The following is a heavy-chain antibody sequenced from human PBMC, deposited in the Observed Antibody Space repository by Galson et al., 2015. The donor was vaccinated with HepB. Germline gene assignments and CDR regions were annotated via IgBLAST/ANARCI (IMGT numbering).Heavy chain of an antibody. D-gene: IGHD2-2*01. Sequence: SLRLSCAASGFTFSSYAMHWVRQAPGKGLEWVAVISYDGGNKYYADSVKGRFTISRDNSKNTLYLQMNSLRAEDTAVYYCARDEGDIVVVPAANFVSWGIDYWGQGTLVTVSS. CDR1: GFTFSSYA. J-gene: IGHJ4*02. CDR3: ARDEGDIVVVPAANFVSWGIDY. CDR2: ISYDGGNK. V-gene: IGHV3-30-3*01.